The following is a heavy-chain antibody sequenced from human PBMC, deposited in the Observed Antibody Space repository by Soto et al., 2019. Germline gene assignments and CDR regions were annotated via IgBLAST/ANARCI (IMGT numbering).Heavy chain of an antibody. D-gene: IGHD3-9*01. CDR2: IYWDEDK. J-gene: IGHJ4*02. V-gene: IGHV2-5*02. CDR1: GFSLSTHRVG. CDR3: AHIVPFDYRGYNFEF. Sequence: QITLKESGPTLVKPTQTLTLTCTFSGFSLSTHRVGVAWIRQPPGKALEWLALIYWDEDKRYSPSLKSRLTIXQDTSKNQVVLTMTNMDPVDTATYDCAHIVPFDYRGYNFEFWGQGILVTVSS.